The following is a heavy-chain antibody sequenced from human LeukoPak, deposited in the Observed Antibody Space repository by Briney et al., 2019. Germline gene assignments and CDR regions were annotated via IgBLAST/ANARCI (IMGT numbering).Heavy chain of an antibody. J-gene: IGHJ6*02. V-gene: IGHV3-23*01. CDR3: AKYLSAKGPPYALEI. CDR2: ISGSGDST. CDR1: EFTFRSYA. Sequence: GGSLRLSCAASEFTFRSYAMQWVRQAPGKGLEWVSGISGSGDSTYYADSVKGRFTISRDNSKNTLYLQMNSLRAEDTAVYYCAKYLSAKGPPYALEIWGQGTTVTVSS.